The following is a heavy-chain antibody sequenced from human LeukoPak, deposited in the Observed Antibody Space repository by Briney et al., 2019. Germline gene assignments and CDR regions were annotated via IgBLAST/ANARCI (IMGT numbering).Heavy chain of an antibody. CDR1: GYSINNGYY. D-gene: IGHD2-15*01. Sequence: PSETLSLTCTVSGYSINNGYYWGWIRQPPGKGLEWIGSIYHSGSTYYKPSLKSRVTISVDTSKNQFSLKLSSVTAADTAVYYCARKLFYCSGGSCYSAHPRQLGAFDIWGQGTMVTVSS. V-gene: IGHV4-38-2*02. CDR3: ARKLFYCSGGSCYSAHPRQLGAFDI. J-gene: IGHJ3*02. CDR2: IYHSGST.